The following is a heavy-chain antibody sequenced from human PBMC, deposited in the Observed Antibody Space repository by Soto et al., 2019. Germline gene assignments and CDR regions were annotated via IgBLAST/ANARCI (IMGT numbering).Heavy chain of an antibody. CDR3: ARAGPGRGLWFGELSPDYYYMDV. CDR1: GFTFSSYD. J-gene: IGHJ6*03. CDR2: IGTAGDT. D-gene: IGHD3-10*01. Sequence: GGSLRLSCAASGFTFSSYDMHWVRQATGKGLEWVSAIGTAGDTYYPGSVKGRFTISRENAKNSLYLQMNSRRAGDTAVYYCARAGPGRGLWFGELSPDYYYMDVWGKGTTVTVSS. V-gene: IGHV3-13*01.